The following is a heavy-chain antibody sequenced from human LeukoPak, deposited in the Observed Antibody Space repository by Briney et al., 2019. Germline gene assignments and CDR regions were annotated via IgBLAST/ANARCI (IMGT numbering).Heavy chain of an antibody. CDR2: INHSGST. D-gene: IGHD6-19*01. V-gene: IGHV4-34*01. CDR1: GGSFSGYY. Sequence: SETLSLTCAVYGGSFSGYYWSWIRQPPGKGLEWIGEINHSGSTNYNPSLKSRVTISVDTSKNQFSLKLSSVTAADTAVYYCARGRGSSGWFDAFDIRGQGTMVTVSS. J-gene: IGHJ3*02. CDR3: ARGRGSSGWFDAFDI.